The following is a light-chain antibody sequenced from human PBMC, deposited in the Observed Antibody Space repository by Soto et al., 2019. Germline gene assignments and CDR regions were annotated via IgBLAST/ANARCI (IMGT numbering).Light chain of an antibody. CDR3: QQYGGA. CDR1: QSVSRRD. J-gene: IGKJ2*01. CDR2: GAS. Sequence: EIVLTQSPGTLSLSPGERATLSCRASQSVSRRDLAWYQQKPGQAPRLLIYGASSRATGIPDRFSGSGSGTDFTLTISRLEPEDFAVYYCQQYGGAFGQGTKLEIK. V-gene: IGKV3-20*01.